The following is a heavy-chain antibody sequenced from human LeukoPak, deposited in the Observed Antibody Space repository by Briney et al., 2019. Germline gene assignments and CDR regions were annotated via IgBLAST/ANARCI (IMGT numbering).Heavy chain of an antibody. V-gene: IGHV3-48*01. Sequence: SSSSSTMYYADSVKCRFTIFRDNAKNSLFLQMDSLRVEDTAVYFCARVDCSGGSCYSSLDYWGQGTLITVSS. CDR2: SSSSSTM. CDR3: ARVDCSGGSCYSSLDY. D-gene: IGHD2-15*01. J-gene: IGHJ4*02.